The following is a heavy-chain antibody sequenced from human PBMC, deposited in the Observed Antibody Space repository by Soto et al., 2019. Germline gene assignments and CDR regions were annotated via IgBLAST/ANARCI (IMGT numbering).Heavy chain of an antibody. V-gene: IGHV1-18*01. J-gene: IGHJ6*02. CDR1: GYTFTSYG. Sequence: VKVSCKASGYTFTSYGISWVRQAPGQGLEWMGWISAYNGNTNYAQKLQGRVTMTTDTSTSTAYMELRSLRSDDTAVYYCARGTYYDSSGTPGYYYYYGMDVWGQGTTVTVSS. CDR3: ARGTYYDSSGTPGYYYYYGMDV. CDR2: ISAYNGNT. D-gene: IGHD3-22*01.